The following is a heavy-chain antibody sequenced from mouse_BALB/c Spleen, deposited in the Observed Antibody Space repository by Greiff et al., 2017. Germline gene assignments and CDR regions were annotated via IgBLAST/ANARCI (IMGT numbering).Heavy chain of an antibody. Sequence: VQLQQSGAELVKPGASVKLSCTASGFNIKDTYMHWVKQRPEQGLEWIGRIDPANGNTKYDPKFQGKATLTADKSSNTAYMQLSSLTSEDSAVYFCARWAGTKGYAMDYWGQGTSVTVSS. V-gene: IGHV14-3*02. CDR2: IDPANGNT. D-gene: IGHD3-3*01. J-gene: IGHJ4*01. CDR1: GFNIKDTY. CDR3: ARWAGTKGYAMDY.